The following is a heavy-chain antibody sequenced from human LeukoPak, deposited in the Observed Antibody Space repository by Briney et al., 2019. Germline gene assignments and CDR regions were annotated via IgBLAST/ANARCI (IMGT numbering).Heavy chain of an antibody. V-gene: IGHV1-18*01. Sequence: ASVKVSCKASGYTFRSYGITWVRQAPGQGLEWMGWIDAYNGSPNYAQKVQGRVTMTTDTSTSTAYMEVRSLRSDDTAVYYCAREKEYCGGDCSVFDYWGQGTLVTVSS. D-gene: IGHD2-21*02. J-gene: IGHJ4*02. CDR2: IDAYNGSP. CDR3: AREKEYCGGDCSVFDY. CDR1: GYTFRSYG.